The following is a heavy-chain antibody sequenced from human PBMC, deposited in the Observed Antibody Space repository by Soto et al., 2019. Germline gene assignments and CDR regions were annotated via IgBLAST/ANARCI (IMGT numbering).Heavy chain of an antibody. J-gene: IGHJ6*02. CDR3: ARDDWTTSFVLAYYNYGLDV. CDR2: IKEDGSET. CDR1: VFTLSSYW. D-gene: IGHD4-4*01. V-gene: IGHV3-7*03. Sequence: HPGGSLRLSCAASVFTLSSYWMSWVRQSPGKGLEWLSNIKEDGSETFYVDYVKGRFTISRDNAKDLVYLQMNTLRDEDTTVYYCARDDWTTSFVLAYYNYGLDVWGQGTTVTVSS.